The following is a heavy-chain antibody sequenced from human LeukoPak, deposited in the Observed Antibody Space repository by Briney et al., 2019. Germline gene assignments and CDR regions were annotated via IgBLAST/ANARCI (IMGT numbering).Heavy chain of an antibody. D-gene: IGHD6-13*01. Sequence: GASVKVSCKASGGTFSSYAISWVRQAPGQGLEWMGRIIPILGIANYAQKFQGRVTITADKSTSTAYMELSSLRSEDTAVYYCARAVSAAAAPPQHWGQGTLVTVSS. CDR3: ARAVSAAAAPPQH. CDR2: IIPILGIA. CDR1: GGTFSSYA. V-gene: IGHV1-69*04. J-gene: IGHJ1*01.